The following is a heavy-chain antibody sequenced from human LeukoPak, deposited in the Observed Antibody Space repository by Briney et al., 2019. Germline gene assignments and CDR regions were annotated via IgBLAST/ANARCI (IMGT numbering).Heavy chain of an antibody. CDR1: GFTFSSYG. D-gene: IGHD3-9*01. CDR2: ISYDGSNK. J-gene: IGHJ4*02. V-gene: IGHV3-30*18. Sequence: GRSLRLSCAASGFTFSSYGMHWVRQAPGKGLEWVAVISYDGSNKYYADSVKGRFTISIDNSKNTLYLQMNSLRAEDTAVYYCAKDLRASYYDILTGYYPQGFDYWGQGTLVTVSS. CDR3: AKDLRASYYDILTGYYPQGFDY.